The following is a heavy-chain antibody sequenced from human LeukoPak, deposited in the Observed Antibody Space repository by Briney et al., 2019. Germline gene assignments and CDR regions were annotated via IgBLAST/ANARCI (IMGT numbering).Heavy chain of an antibody. CDR1: GFIFSGSW. CDR3: TTDTWYSAGH. CDR2: IKKDGSEK. J-gene: IGHJ4*02. V-gene: IGHV3-7*03. Sequence: GGSLRLSCTASGFIFSGSWMAWIRQAPGKGLEWVAIIKKDGSEKYYVDSMKGRFTISRDNAKNSLFLQMNSLRVEDTAIYYCTTDTWYSAGHWGQGTLVTVSS. D-gene: IGHD2-15*01.